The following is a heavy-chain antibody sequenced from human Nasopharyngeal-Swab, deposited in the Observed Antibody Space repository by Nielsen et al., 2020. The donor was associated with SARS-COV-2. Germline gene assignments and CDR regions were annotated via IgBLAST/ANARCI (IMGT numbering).Heavy chain of an antibody. CDR3: ARGTEVGATKNFDY. CDR2: IIPIFGTA. CDR1: GYTFTSYG. V-gene: IGHV1-69*13. Sequence: SVKVSCKASGYTFTSYGISWVRQAPGQGLEWMGGIIPIFGTANYAQKFQGRVTITADESTSSAYMELSSLRSEDTAVYYCARGTEVGATKNFDYWGQGTLVTVSS. J-gene: IGHJ4*02. D-gene: IGHD1-26*01.